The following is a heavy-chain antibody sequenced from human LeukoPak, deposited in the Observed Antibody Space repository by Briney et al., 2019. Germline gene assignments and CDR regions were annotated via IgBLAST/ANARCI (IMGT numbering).Heavy chain of an antibody. D-gene: IGHD3-10*01. CDR2: IYHSGST. CDR3: ARDLVRGVIISPEGY. Sequence: SETLSLTCTVSGYSLSSGYYWGWIRQPPGKGLEWIGSIYHSGSTYYNPSLKSRVTISVDTSKNQFSLKLSSVTAADTAVYYCARDLVRGVIISPEGYWGQGTLVTVSS. V-gene: IGHV4-38-2*02. CDR1: GYSLSSGYY. J-gene: IGHJ4*02.